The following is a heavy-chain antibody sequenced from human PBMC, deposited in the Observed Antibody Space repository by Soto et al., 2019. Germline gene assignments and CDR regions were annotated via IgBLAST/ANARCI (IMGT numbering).Heavy chain of an antibody. CDR2: INPADSDI. D-gene: IGHD6-19*01. V-gene: IGHV5-51*01. J-gene: IGHJ4*02. Sequence: GESLKISCKGSGYSFITHWIAWVRQMPGEGLEWMGIINPADSDIRYSPSFQGQVTISVDKSINTAYLQWSSLKASDTATYYCTRPHSSGWYDYWGQGTLVPVSS. CDR1: GYSFITHW. CDR3: TRPHSSGWYDY.